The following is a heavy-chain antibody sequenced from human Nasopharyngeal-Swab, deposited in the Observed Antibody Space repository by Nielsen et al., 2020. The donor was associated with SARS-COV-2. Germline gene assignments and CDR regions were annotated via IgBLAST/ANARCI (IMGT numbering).Heavy chain of an antibody. CDR3: AREGPAYSSSWYTGRSFDY. D-gene: IGHD6-13*01. CDR1: GFTFSSYS. J-gene: IGHJ4*02. CDR2: ISSSSSYI. Sequence: GGSLRLSCAASGFTFSSYSMNWVRQAPGKGLEWVSSISSSSSYIYYADSVKGRFTISRGNAKNSLYLQMNSLRAEDTAVYYCAREGPAYSSSWYTGRSFDYWGQGTLVTVSS. V-gene: IGHV3-21*01.